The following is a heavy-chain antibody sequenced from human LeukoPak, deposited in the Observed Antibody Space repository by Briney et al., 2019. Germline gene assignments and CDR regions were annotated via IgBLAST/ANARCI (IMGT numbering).Heavy chain of an antibody. CDR1: GSSFTRYW. CDR3: ARPLVGATVGAFDI. D-gene: IGHD1-26*01. V-gene: IGHV5-51*01. Sequence: GGSLQISSEGSGSSFTRYWIGWARQLRGKGLEWMGIIYPGDSDTRYSPSFQGQVTISADKSISTAYLQWSSLKASDTAMYYCARPLVGATVGAFDIWGQGTMVTVS. CDR2: IYPGDSDT. J-gene: IGHJ3*02.